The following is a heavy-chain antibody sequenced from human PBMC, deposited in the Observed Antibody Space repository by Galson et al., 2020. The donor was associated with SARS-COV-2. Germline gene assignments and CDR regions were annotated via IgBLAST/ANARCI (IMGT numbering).Heavy chain of an antibody. CDR3: ARDSYCGGDCDPEYFQH. V-gene: IGHV3-21*01. J-gene: IGHJ1*01. CDR2: IRSSSTYI. D-gene: IGHD2-21*02. Sequence: GGSLRLSCAASGFTFSSYSMNWVRQAPGKGLEWVSSIRSSSTYIYYADSVKGRFTISRDNAKNLLYLQMNSLRAEDTAVYYCARDSYCGGDCDPEYFQHWGQGTLVTVSS. CDR1: GFTFSSYS.